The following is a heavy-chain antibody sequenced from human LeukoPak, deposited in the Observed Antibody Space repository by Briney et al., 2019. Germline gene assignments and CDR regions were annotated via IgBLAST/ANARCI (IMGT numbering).Heavy chain of an antibody. V-gene: IGHV4-59*01. CDR1: GGSISNYY. D-gene: IGHD3-10*01. CDR2: IYYSGST. CDR3: ARTTLFGELGY. Sequence: KPSETLSLTCTVSGGSISNYYWSWIRQPPGKGLEWIGYIYYSGSTSYNPSLKSRVTISVDTPKNQFSLKLSSVTAADTAVYYCARTTLFGELGYWGQGALVTVSS. J-gene: IGHJ4*02.